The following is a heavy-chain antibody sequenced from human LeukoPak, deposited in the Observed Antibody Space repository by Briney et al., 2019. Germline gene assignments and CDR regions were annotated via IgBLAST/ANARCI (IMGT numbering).Heavy chain of an antibody. J-gene: IGHJ4*02. CDR2: IIPIFGTA. Sequence: SVKVSCKASGYSFTSYGISWVRQAPGQGLEWMGGIIPIFGTANYAQKFQGRVTITADKSTSTAYMELSSLRSEDTAVYYCARSLRRGGWYFFGYWGQGTLVTVSS. CDR1: GYSFTSYG. D-gene: IGHD6-19*01. V-gene: IGHV1-69*06. CDR3: ARSLRRGGWYFFGY.